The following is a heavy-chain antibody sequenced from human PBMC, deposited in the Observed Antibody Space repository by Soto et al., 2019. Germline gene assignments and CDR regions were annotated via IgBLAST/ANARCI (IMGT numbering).Heavy chain of an antibody. CDR3: ARGREKYNWKSNWFDP. Sequence: PSETLSLTXAVYGGSFSGYYWSWIRQPPGKGLEWIGEINHSGSTSYNPSLKSRVTISVDTSKNQFSLKLSSVTAADTAVYYCARGREKYNWKSNWFDPWGQGTLVTVSS. V-gene: IGHV4-34*01. CDR2: INHSGST. J-gene: IGHJ5*02. CDR1: GGSFSGYY. D-gene: IGHD1-20*01.